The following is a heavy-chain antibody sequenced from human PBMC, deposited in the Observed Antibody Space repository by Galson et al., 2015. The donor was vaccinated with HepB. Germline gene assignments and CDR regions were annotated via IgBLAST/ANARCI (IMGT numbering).Heavy chain of an antibody. Sequence: SLRLSCAASGFTFSSYSMNWVRQAPGKGLEWVSSISSSSSYIYYADSVKGRFTISRDNAKNSLYLQMNSLRAEDTAVYYCARDLEYYYDSSGYPGPWDYYYGMDVWGQGTTVTVSS. CDR3: ARDLEYYYDSSGYPGPWDYYYGMDV. J-gene: IGHJ6*02. V-gene: IGHV3-21*01. D-gene: IGHD3-22*01. CDR2: ISSSSSYI. CDR1: GFTFSSYS.